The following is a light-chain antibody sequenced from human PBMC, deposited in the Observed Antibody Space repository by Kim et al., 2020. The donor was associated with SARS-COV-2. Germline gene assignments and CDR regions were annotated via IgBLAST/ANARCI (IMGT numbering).Light chain of an antibody. V-gene: IGKV1-16*01. CDR2: AAS. Sequence: AVVGDRVTITCRASQDITNRLALFQQKPGEAPKSLIYAASNLQSGVPSRFSGSGSETDFTLTISSLQPEDVATYYCQHYNSYPLTFGGGTKVDIK. J-gene: IGKJ4*01. CDR1: QDITNR. CDR3: QHYNSYPLT.